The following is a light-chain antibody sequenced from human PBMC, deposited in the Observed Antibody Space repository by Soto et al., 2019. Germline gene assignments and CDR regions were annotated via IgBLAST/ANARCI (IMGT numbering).Light chain of an antibody. CDR2: EVS. CDR1: SSDVGSYNL. V-gene: IGLV2-23*02. CDR3: CSYAGSSTS. J-gene: IGLJ1*01. Sequence: QSVLTQPASVSGSPGQSITISCTGTSSDVGSYNLVSWYQQHPGKAPKLMIYEVSKRPSGVSNRFSGSKSGNTASLTISGLQAEDEADYYCCSYAGSSTSFGTGTK.